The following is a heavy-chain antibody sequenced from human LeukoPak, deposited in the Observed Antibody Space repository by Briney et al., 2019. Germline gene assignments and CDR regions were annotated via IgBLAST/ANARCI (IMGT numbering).Heavy chain of an antibody. Sequence: SETLSLTCTVSGGSISSGGYYWSWIRQHPGKGLEWLGYIYYSGSTYYNPSLKSRVTISVDTSKKQFALKLSSVTAADTAVYYCARKSREESPSYYGSGIIDYWGQGTLVTVSS. D-gene: IGHD3-10*01. CDR3: ARKSREESPSYYGSGIIDY. CDR2: IYYSGST. V-gene: IGHV4-31*03. J-gene: IGHJ4*02. CDR1: GGSISSGGYY.